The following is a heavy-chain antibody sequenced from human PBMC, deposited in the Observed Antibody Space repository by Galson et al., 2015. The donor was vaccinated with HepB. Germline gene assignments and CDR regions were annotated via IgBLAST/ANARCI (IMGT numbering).Heavy chain of an antibody. CDR3: ARSGIAAPKFDP. CDR2: LSWDDDK. J-gene: IGHJ5*02. D-gene: IGHD6-13*01. V-gene: IGHV2-5*02. Sequence: PALVKPTQTLTLTCTFSGFSLSTSGVSVGWIRQPPGKALEWLALLSWDDDKRYSPSLKSRLTIAKDTSKNQVILTMTNMDPVDTATYYCARSGIAAPKFDPWGQGTLVTVSS. CDR1: GFSLSTSGVS.